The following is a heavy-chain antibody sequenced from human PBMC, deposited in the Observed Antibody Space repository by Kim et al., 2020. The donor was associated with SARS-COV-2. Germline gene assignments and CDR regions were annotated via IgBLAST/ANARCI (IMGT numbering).Heavy chain of an antibody. V-gene: IGHV4-31*03. CDR1: GGSISSGGYY. CDR2: IYYSGST. CDR3: ARDPSGYGGAFDI. J-gene: IGHJ3*02. Sequence: SETLSLTCTVSGGSISSGGYYWSWIRQHPGKGLEWIGYIYYSGSTFYTPSLKSRLTISVDTSKNQFSLKLSSVTAADTAVYYCARDPSGYGGAFDIWGQGTRVTVSS. D-gene: IGHD4-17*01.